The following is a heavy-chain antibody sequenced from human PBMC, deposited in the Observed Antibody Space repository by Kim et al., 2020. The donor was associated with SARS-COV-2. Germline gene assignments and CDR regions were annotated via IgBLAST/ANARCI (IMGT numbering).Heavy chain of an antibody. CDR3: VTSRSVVRDFDY. Sequence: SETLSLTCSVSGGSISSNNYYWGWIRQPPAKGLEWIGSINYSGAAYYNPSLKSRVTTSVDTSKNQFSLRLSSVTAADTAMYYCVTSRSVVRDFDYWGPGKLVTVSS. V-gene: IGHV4-39*01. CDR1: GGSISSNNYY. D-gene: IGHD2-15*01. J-gene: IGHJ4*02. CDR2: INYSGAA.